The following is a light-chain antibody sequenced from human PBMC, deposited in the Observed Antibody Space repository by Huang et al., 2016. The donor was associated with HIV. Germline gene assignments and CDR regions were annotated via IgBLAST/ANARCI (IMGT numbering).Light chain of an antibody. V-gene: IGKV3-11*01. CDR2: DAS. CDR3: QQRSNWPPRNT. J-gene: IGKJ2*01. CDR1: QSVSSY. Sequence: EIVLTQSPATLSLSPGERATLPCRASQSVSSYLAWYQQKPGQAPRPLIYDASNRATGIPARFSGSGSGTDFTLTISSLEPEDFAVYYCQQRSNWPPRNTFGQGTKLEIK.